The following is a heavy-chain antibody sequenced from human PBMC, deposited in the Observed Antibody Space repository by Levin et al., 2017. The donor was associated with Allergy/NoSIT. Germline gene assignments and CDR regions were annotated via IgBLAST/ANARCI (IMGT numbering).Heavy chain of an antibody. CDR1: GFTFSSYG. Sequence: GGSLRLSCAASGFTFSSYGMTWVRQAPGKGLEWVSAISGSGGSTYYADSVKGRFTISRDNSKNTLYLQMNRLRADDTAVYYCARQVGPDYWGQGTLVTVSS. CDR3: ARQVGPDY. V-gene: IGHV3-23*01. D-gene: IGHD1-26*01. CDR2: ISGSGGST. J-gene: IGHJ4*02.